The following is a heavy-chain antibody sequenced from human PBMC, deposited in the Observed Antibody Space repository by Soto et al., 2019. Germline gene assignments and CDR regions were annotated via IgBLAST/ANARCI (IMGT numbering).Heavy chain of an antibody. J-gene: IGHJ5*02. D-gene: IGHD2-2*01. CDR3: ARGGYCRSTSCYEEWGNWFDP. Sequence: QVQLVQSGAEVKKPGASVKVSCKASGYTFTSYAMHWVRQAPGQRLEWMGWINAGNGNTKYSQKFQGRVTITRDTTARTAYMEMSSLRSEDTAVYYCARGGYCRSTSCYEEWGNWFDPWGQGTLVTVSS. V-gene: IGHV1-3*01. CDR1: GYTFTSYA. CDR2: INAGNGNT.